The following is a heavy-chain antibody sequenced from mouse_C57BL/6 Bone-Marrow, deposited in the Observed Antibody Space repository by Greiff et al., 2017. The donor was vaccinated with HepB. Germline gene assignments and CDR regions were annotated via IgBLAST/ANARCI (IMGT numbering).Heavy chain of an antibody. Sequence: DVKLQESGPGLAKPSQTLSLTCSVTGYSITSDYWNWIRKFPGNKLEYMGYISYSGSTYYNPSLKSRISITRDTSKNQYYLQLNSVTTEDTATYYCARFFPGLGRWFAYWGQGTLVTVSA. V-gene: IGHV3-8*01. D-gene: IGHD4-1*01. CDR2: ISYSGST. CDR1: GYSITSDY. J-gene: IGHJ3*01. CDR3: ARFFPGLGRWFAY.